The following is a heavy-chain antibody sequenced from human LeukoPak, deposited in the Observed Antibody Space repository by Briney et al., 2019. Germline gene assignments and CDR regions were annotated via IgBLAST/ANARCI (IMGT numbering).Heavy chain of an antibody. D-gene: IGHD5-12*01. V-gene: IGHV5-10-1*01. CDR3: ARAPDSDSGYDYFDY. CDR1: GYTFTNHW. J-gene: IGHJ4*02. CDR2: IDPSDSYT. Sequence: GESLKITCKGSGYTFTNHWISWVRQMPGKGLEWMGKIDPSDSYTNYSPSFQGHVTISADKSISTAYLQWSSLKASDTAMYYCARAPDSDSGYDYFDYWGQGTLVTVSS.